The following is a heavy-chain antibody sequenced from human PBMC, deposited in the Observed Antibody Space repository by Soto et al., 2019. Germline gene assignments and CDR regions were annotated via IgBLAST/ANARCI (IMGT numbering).Heavy chain of an antibody. CDR1: GESLGGFH. V-gene: IGHV4-34*01. CDR3: ARDRTAALIETSLFRVRFDL. Sequence: QVQLQQWGAGLLKPSETLSLTCAVSGESLGGFHWSWIRQPPGKGLVWIGEISRSGSTNYDPSLKSRVTMSMDTSSNQISLKRSSVTYADTAVYYCARDRTAALIETSLFRVRFDLWGHGNLVIVSS. J-gene: IGHJ4*01. D-gene: IGHD3-3*02. CDR2: ISRSGST.